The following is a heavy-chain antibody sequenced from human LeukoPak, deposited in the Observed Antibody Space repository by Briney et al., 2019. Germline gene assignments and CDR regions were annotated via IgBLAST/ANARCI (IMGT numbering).Heavy chain of an antibody. CDR2: ISYDGSNK. Sequence: PGGSLRLSCAASGFTFSSYAMHWVRQAPGKGLERVAVISYDGSNKYYADSVKGRFTISRDNAKNSLYLQMNSLRAEDTAVYYCAREGVDSNDAFDIWGQGTMVTVSS. CDR3: AREGVDSNDAFDI. V-gene: IGHV3-30*04. D-gene: IGHD6-13*01. CDR1: GFTFSSYA. J-gene: IGHJ3*02.